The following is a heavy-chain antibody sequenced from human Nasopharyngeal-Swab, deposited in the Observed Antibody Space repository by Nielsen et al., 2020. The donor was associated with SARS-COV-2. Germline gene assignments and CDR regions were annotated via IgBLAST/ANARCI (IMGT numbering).Heavy chain of an antibody. CDR1: GFTFSTYN. CDR2: ISGSSTYI. Sequence: GESLKISCAASGFTFSTYNMNWVRQAPGKGLEWVSSISGSSTYIYYADSVKGRFTISRDSAQSSLFLQMNSLRAEDTAVYYCARDGLDYDFWSAYFMDVWGRGTTVTVSS. CDR3: ARDGLDYDFWSAYFMDV. D-gene: IGHD3-3*01. V-gene: IGHV3-21*01. J-gene: IGHJ6*02.